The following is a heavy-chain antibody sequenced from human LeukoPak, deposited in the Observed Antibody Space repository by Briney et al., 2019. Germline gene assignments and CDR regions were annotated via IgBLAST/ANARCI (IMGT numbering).Heavy chain of an antibody. CDR1: GFTFSDYY. Sequence: PGGSLRLSCAASGFTFSDYYMSWIRQAPGKGLEWVSYISSSGSYTNYADSVKGRFTISRDNAKNSLYLQMNSLRAEDTAVYFCARGSGYYDRVPDYWGQGTLVTVSS. CDR2: ISSSGSYT. V-gene: IGHV3-11*03. CDR3: ARGSGYYDRVPDY. J-gene: IGHJ4*02. D-gene: IGHD3-22*01.